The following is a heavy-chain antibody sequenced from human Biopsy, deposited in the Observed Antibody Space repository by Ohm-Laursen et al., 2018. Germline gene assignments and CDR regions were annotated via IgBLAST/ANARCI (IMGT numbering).Heavy chain of an antibody. V-gene: IGHV4-34*01. CDR1: GTSFNDYS. J-gene: IGHJ4*02. D-gene: IGHD6-19*01. CDR2: INHSGST. Sequence: SDTLSLTCPVFGTSFNDYSWTWIRQPPGKGLEWIGEINHSGSTNYNPSLKSRVTISVDTSKNQFSLKLSSVTAADTAVYYCARGRLRAVARFDYWGQGTLVTVSS. CDR3: ARGRLRAVARFDY.